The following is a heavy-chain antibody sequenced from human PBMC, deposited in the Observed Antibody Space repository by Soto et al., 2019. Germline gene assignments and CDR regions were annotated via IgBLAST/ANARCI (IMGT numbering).Heavy chain of an antibody. CDR2: FYYSGST. J-gene: IGHJ6*02. V-gene: IGHV4-39*07. CDR1: GGSISSSSYY. Sequence: SETLSLTCTVSGGSISSSSYYWGWIRQPPGKGIEWIVIFYYSGSTNYIPSLKSRVTISVDKSKNLFSLKLSSVTAADTAVYYCSRDLRKILAAGYYYYGMDVWGQGTTVTVSS. CDR3: SRDLRKILAAGYYYYGMDV. D-gene: IGHD6-25*01.